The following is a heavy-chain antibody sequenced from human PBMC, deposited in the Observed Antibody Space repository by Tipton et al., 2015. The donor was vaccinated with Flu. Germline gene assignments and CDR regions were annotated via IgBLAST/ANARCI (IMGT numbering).Heavy chain of an antibody. V-gene: IGHV3-48*03. D-gene: IGHD6-19*01. J-gene: IGHJ6*02. CDR2: IDGLGTTI. CDR1: EFTFRTYE. CDR3: ARELPHTSGYHPPPMDV. Sequence: SLRLSCAASEFTFRTYEMNWVRQAPGKGLEWISYIDGLGTTIYYAESVKGRFTISRDNTKNSLSLHMISLRAEDTAVYYCARELPHTSGYHPPPMDVWGQGTTVTVSS.